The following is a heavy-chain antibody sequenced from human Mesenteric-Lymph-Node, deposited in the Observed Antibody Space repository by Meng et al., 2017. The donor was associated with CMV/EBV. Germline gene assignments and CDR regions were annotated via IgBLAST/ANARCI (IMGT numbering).Heavy chain of an antibody. Sequence: GESLKISCEGSRFNFRSHGLHWVRQAPGKGLEYASSTSNKGVRTCYVDSVKDTITISRYNSKNTLYLQMNSLRAEDTAVYYCAKGATGIAVAVPFDYWGQGTLVTVSS. J-gene: IGHJ4*02. CDR1: RFNFRSHG. D-gene: IGHD6-19*01. V-gene: IGHV3-64*02. CDR3: AKGATGIAVAVPFDY. CDR2: TSNKGVRT.